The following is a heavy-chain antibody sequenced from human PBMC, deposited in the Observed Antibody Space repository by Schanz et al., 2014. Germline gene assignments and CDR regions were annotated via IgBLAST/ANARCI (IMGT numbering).Heavy chain of an antibody. J-gene: IGHJ4*02. CDR3: VKDDRGDVVVVAANY. V-gene: IGHV3-23*04. CDR1: GFTFSDFG. Sequence: VQLVESGGAVVQPGGSLSLSCAATGFTFSDFGMHWVRQAPGKGLEWVSLVSASGGGPFYADSVKGRFTISRDNSRNTVYLQMSSLRAEDTAVYYCVKDDRGDVVVVAANYWGQGAQVIVSS. D-gene: IGHD2-15*01. CDR2: VSASGGGP.